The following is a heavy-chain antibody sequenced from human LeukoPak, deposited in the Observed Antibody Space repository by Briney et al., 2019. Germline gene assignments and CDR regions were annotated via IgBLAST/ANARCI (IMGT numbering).Heavy chain of an antibody. Sequence: GGSLRLSCAASGLTFSNNAMNWVRQAPGKGLVWVSRISTDGSSTNSADSVKGRLTISRDNAKNTLYLQMSSLRAEDTAVYYCVREYSSSSGRAFDIWGQGTMVTVSP. V-gene: IGHV3-74*01. J-gene: IGHJ3*02. CDR1: GLTFSNNA. CDR2: ISTDGSST. D-gene: IGHD6-6*01. CDR3: VREYSSSSGRAFDI.